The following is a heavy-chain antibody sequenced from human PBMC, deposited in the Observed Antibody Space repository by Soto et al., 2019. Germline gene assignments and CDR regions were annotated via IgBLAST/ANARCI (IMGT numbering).Heavy chain of an antibody. CDR1: GYSFTSYW. J-gene: IGHJ5*02. Sequence: GESLKISCKGSGYSFTSYWISWVRQMPGKGLEWMGRIDPSDSYTNYSPSFQGHVTISADKSISTAYLQWSSLKASDTAMYYCARTVFLEWLSGWFDPWGQGTLVTVSS. D-gene: IGHD3-3*01. CDR3: ARTVFLEWLSGWFDP. V-gene: IGHV5-10-1*01. CDR2: IDPSDSYT.